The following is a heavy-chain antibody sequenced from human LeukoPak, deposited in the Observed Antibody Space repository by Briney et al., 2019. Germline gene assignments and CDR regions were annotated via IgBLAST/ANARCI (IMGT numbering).Heavy chain of an antibody. CDR1: GYTFTGYY. Sequence: ASVKVSCKASGYTFTGYYMHWVGQPPGQGLGGLGWINPNSGGTNYAQKFQGWVTMTRDTSISTAYMELSRLRSDDTAVYYCARVAGDSSSLNYFDYWGQGTLVTVSS. J-gene: IGHJ4*02. D-gene: IGHD6-13*01. CDR2: INPNSGGT. V-gene: IGHV1-2*04. CDR3: ARVAGDSSSLNYFDY.